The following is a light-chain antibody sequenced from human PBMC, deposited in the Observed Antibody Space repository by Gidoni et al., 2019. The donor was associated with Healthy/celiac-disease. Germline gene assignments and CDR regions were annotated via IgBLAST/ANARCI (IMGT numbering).Light chain of an antibody. J-gene: IGLJ2*01. CDR3: SSYAGSHTYVV. CDR1: SSDGGGYNY. V-gene: IGLV2-8*01. CDR2: EVS. Sequence: QSALTQPPSASGSPGQPVTIPCTGTSSDGGGYNYVSLYKQHPGKAPKLMIYEVSKRPSGVPDRFSGSKSGNTASLTVSWLQAEDEADYYCSSYAGSHTYVVFGGGTKLTVL.